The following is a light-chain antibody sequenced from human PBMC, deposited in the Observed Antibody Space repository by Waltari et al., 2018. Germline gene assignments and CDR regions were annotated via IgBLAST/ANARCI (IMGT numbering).Light chain of an antibody. CDR2: KDS. CDR3: QSADNIGSFYV. V-gene: IGLV3-25*03. Sequence: SYELTQSPSVSVSPGQQARITCFGEGLSNQYAYWYQQKAGQAPVAVIYKDSERPSGIPARFSGSSSGTSVTLTISGVQPEDEADYYCQSADNIGSFYVFGPGTKVTVL. CDR1: GLSNQY. J-gene: IGLJ1*01.